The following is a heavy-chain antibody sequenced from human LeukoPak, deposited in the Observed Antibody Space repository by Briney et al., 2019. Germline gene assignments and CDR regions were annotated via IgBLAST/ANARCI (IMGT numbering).Heavy chain of an antibody. CDR3: ARLTRLSTSPDRYYLDY. V-gene: IGHV4-4*09. Sequence: KPSETLSLTCTVSGGSISSYYWSWIRQPPGKGLEWIGYIYTSGSTNYNPSLKSRVTISVDTSKNQFSLKLSSVTAADTAVYYCARLTRLSTSPDRYYLDYWGQGTLVTVSS. D-gene: IGHD6-6*01. CDR1: GGSISSYY. CDR2: IYTSGST. J-gene: IGHJ4*02.